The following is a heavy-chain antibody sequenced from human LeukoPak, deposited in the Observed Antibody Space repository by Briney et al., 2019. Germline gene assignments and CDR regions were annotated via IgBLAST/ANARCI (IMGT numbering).Heavy chain of an antibody. Sequence: SETLFLTCTVSGGSISSYYWSWIRQPPGKGLEWIGYIYYSGSTNYNPSLKSRVTISVDTSKNQFSLKLSSVTAAGTAVYYCARDYGSGSYSDPWGQGTLVTVSS. J-gene: IGHJ5*02. CDR1: GGSISSYY. V-gene: IGHV4-59*01. CDR3: ARDYGSGSYSDP. CDR2: IYYSGST. D-gene: IGHD3-10*01.